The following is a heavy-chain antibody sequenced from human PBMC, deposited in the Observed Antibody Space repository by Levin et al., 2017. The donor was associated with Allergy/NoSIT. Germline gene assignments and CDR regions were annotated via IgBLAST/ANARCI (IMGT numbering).Heavy chain of an antibody. Sequence: PGGSLRLSCAVSGESFSGFFWTWVRQPPGKGLEWIGEIDHSLSTNYNPSLKSRVTMSVDLTRKRFSLTLTSMTAADTAVYYCARAGAGSSPGPLDYWGQGSLVTVSS. D-gene: IGHD6-19*01. CDR1: GESFSGFF. V-gene: IGHV4-34*01. CDR2: IDHSLST. CDR3: ARAGAGSSPGPLDY. J-gene: IGHJ4*02.